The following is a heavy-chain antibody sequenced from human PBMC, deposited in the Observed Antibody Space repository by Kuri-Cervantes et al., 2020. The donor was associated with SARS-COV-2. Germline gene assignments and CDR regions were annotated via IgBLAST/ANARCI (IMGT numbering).Heavy chain of an antibody. CDR1: GFTFSSYS. CDR2: ISSSSSYI. Sequence: GESLKISCAASGFTFSSYSMNWVRQASGKGLEWVSSISSSSSYIYYADSVKGRFTISRDNAKNSLYLQMNSLRAEDTAVYYCARDLRLGKSLDYWGQGTLVTVSS. V-gene: IGHV3-21*01. CDR3: ARDLRLGKSLDY. D-gene: IGHD7-27*01. J-gene: IGHJ4*02.